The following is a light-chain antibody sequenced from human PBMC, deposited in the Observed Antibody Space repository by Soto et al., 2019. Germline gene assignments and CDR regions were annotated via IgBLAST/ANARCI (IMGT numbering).Light chain of an antibody. CDR3: SSYTSSSTRV. Sequence: QSALTQPASVSGSPGQSITIYCIGTSSDVGGYNSVSWYQQHPGKAPKLMIYDVSNRPSGVSDRFSGSKSADTASLTISGLQAEDEADYYCSSYTSSSTRVFGPGTKLTGL. J-gene: IGLJ1*01. V-gene: IGLV2-14*03. CDR1: SSDVGGYNS. CDR2: DVS.